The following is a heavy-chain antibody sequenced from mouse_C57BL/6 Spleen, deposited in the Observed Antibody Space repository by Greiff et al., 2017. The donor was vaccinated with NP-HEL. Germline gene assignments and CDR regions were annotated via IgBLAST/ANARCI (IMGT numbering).Heavy chain of an antibody. CDR3: ARSDGYCAY. D-gene: IGHD2-3*01. CDR2: INPYNGDT. J-gene: IGHJ3*01. Sequence: EVQLQQSGPELVKPGDSVKISCKASGYSFTGYFMYWVMQSHGKSLEWIGRINPYNGDTFYNQKFKGKATLTVDKSSSTAHMELRSLTSEDSAVYYCARSDGYCAYWGQGTLVTVSA. CDR1: GYSFTGYF. V-gene: IGHV1-20*01.